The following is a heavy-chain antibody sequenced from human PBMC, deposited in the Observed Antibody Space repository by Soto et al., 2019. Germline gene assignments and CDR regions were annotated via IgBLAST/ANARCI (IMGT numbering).Heavy chain of an antibody. V-gene: IGHV1-18*01. CDR1: GHTFTSYG. Sequence: ASVKVSCKASGHTFTSYGISWVRQAPGQGLEWMGWISAYNGNTNIPQKLQGRVTMTTDTSTSTAYMELRSLRSDDTAVYYCARDIGAYCGGDCYLNYWGQGTLVTVSS. J-gene: IGHJ4*02. CDR2: ISAYNGNT. D-gene: IGHD2-21*02. CDR3: ARDIGAYCGGDCYLNY.